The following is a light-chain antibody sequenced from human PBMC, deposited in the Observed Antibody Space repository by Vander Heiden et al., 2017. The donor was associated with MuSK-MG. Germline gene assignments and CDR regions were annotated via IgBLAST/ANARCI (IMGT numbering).Light chain of an antibody. CDR3: CSYAGSSSHAV. V-gene: IGLV2-23*02. CDR1: SSDVGSYNL. Sequence: QSALTQPASVSGSPGQSITISRTGTSSDVGSYNLVSWYQQHPGNAPKLMIYEVSKRPSGVSNRFSGSKSGNTASLTISGLQAEDEADYYCCSYAGSSSHAVFGGGTQLTVL. J-gene: IGLJ7*01. CDR2: EVS.